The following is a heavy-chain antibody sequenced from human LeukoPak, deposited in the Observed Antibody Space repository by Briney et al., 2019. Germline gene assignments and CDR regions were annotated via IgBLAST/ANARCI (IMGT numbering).Heavy chain of an antibody. D-gene: IGHD2-8*01. CDR1: GGSISSSNW. V-gene: IGHV4-4*02. J-gene: IGHJ5*02. CDR3: AKWARKMERVNGGNWLEP. CDR2: FYHSGST. Sequence: PSETLSLTCAVSGGSISSSNWWSWVRHRPGTGLEWIGEFYHSGSTNYNPSLKSRVTISVDTSKNQCSLKRSSVTAADTAVQYCAKWARKMERVNGGNWLEPWSQGTLVTVSS.